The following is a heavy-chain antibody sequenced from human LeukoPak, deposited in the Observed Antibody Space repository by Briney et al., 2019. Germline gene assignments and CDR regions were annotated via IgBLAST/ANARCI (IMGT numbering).Heavy chain of an antibody. J-gene: IGHJ4*02. CDR1: GFTFSSYW. CDR2: INSDGSST. CDR3: ARVRVDWLSKTKYFDY. V-gene: IGHV3-74*01. D-gene: IGHD3-9*01. Sequence: GGSLRLSCAASGFTFSSYWMHWVRQAPGKGLVWVSRINSDGSSTSYADSVKGRFTISRDNAKNTLYLRMNSLRAEDTAVYYCARVRVDWLSKTKYFDYWGQGTLVTVSS.